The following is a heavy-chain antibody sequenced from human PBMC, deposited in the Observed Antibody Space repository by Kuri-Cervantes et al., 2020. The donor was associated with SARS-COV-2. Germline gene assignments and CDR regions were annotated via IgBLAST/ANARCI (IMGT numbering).Heavy chain of an antibody. CDR1: GDSVSSNSAA. CDR2: TYYRSKWYN. Sequence: SQTLSLTCAISGDSVSSNSAAWNWIRQSPSRGLEWLGRTYYRSKWYNDYAVSVKSRITINPDTSKNQFSLLLNSVTPEDTAVYYCARDSAIPLSYSSQLNWFDPWGQGTLVTVSS. CDR3: ARDSAIPLSYSSQLNWFDP. J-gene: IGHJ5*02. V-gene: IGHV6-1*01. D-gene: IGHD6-13*01.